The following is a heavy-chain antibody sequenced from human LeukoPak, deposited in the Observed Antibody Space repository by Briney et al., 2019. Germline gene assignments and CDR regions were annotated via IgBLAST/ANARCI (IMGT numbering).Heavy chain of an antibody. CDR3: ARDRRHSGYDEGYFDY. D-gene: IGHD5-12*01. V-gene: IGHV3-30-3*01. CDR1: GFTFSSYA. J-gene: IGHJ4*02. Sequence: GGSLRLSCAASGFTFSSYAMHWVHQAPGKGLEWVAVISYDGSNKYYADSVKGRFTISRDNSKNTLYLQMNSLRAEDTAVYYCARDRRHSGYDEGYFDYWGQGTLVTVSS. CDR2: ISYDGSNK.